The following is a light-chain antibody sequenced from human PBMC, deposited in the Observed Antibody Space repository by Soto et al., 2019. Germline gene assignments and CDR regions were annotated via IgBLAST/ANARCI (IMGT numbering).Light chain of an antibody. CDR1: QTVRSTY. CDR3: QWYGTSFT. V-gene: IGKV3-20*01. CDR2: DAS. Sequence: EIVLAQSPGTLSLSPGETATLSCRASQTVRSTYLAWYQQRPGQAPRIIIYDASSRAAGIPDRFSGSGSGTDFTLTISRLKPEDFAVYYCQWYGTSFTFGPGTKVDIK. J-gene: IGKJ3*01.